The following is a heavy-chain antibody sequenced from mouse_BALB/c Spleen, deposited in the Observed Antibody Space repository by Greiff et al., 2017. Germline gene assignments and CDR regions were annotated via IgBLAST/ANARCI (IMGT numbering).Heavy chain of an antibody. CDR1: GFTFTDYY. CDR3: ARDEVGQYFDV. CDR2: IRNKANGYTT. D-gene: IGHD3-3*01. V-gene: IGHV7-3*02. Sequence: EVQVVESGGGLVQPGGSLRLSCATSGFTFTDYYMSWVRQPPGKALEWLGFIRNKANGYTTEYSASVKGRFTISRDNSQSILYLQMNTLRAEDSATYYCARDEVGQYFDVWGAGTTVTVSS. J-gene: IGHJ1*01.